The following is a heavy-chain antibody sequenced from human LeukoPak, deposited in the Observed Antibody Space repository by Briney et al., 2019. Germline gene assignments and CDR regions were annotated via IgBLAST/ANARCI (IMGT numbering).Heavy chain of an antibody. CDR3: ARDLDLIDKGIDY. V-gene: IGHV1-2*02. CDR1: GYTFTGYY. Sequence: ASVKVSCKASGYTFTGYYMHWVRQAPGQGLEWMGWINPNSGGTNYAQKFQGRVTMTRDTSISTAYMELSRLRSDDTAVYYCARDLDLIDKGIDYWGQGTLVTVSS. J-gene: IGHJ4*02. CDR2: INPNSGGT. D-gene: IGHD1-7*01.